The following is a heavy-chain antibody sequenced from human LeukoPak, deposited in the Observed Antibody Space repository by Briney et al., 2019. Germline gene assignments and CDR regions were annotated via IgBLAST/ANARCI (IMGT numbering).Heavy chain of an antibody. CDR2: IYYSGST. D-gene: IGHD1-26*01. CDR1: GGSISSYY. V-gene: IGHV4-59*01. Sequence: NPSETLSLTCTVSGGSISSYYWSWIRQPPGKGLEWIGYIYYSGSTNYNPPLKSRVTISVDTSKNQFSLKLSSVTAADTAVYYCARVLVQGMDVWGQGTTVTVSS. J-gene: IGHJ6*02. CDR3: ARVLVQGMDV.